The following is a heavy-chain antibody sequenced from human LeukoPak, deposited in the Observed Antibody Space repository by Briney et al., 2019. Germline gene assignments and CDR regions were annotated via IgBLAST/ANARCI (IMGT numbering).Heavy chain of an antibody. J-gene: IGHJ4*02. Sequence: GGSLRLPCPASGFTFSSYSMNWVRQTPGKGLEWVSAISGSGNRAYHADSVKGRFTISRDNSKNMLYLQMNSLRAEDTALYYCAKDADISVELVVITSFDSWGQGTLVTVSS. CDR3: AKDADISVELVVITSFDS. CDR1: GFTFSSYS. CDR2: ISGSGNRA. D-gene: IGHD3-22*01. V-gene: IGHV3-23*01.